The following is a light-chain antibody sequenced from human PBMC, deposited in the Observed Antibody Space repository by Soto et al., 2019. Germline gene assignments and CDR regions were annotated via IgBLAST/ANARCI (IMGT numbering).Light chain of an antibody. CDR1: DSDVGAYNY. J-gene: IGLJ1*01. CDR3: SSYASGNTYV. Sequence: QSVLTQPASVSGSPGQSITISCTGTDSDVGAYNYVSWYQQHPGKAPKLMISEVSNRPPGVSNRFSGSKSGNTASLTISGLQAEDESDYYCSSYASGNTYVFGSGTKVTVL. V-gene: IGLV2-14*01. CDR2: EVS.